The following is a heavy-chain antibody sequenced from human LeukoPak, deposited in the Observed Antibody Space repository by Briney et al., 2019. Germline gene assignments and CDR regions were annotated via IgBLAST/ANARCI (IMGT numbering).Heavy chain of an antibody. D-gene: IGHD6-13*01. J-gene: IGHJ4*02. V-gene: IGHV3-33*01. CDR1: GFTFSSYG. CDR3: AGPLSSNVGLLNS. CDR2: IWYDGSNK. Sequence: GGSLRLSCAASGFTFSSYGMHWVRQAPGKGMEWGAVIWYDGSNKYYADSVKGRFTISRDSSKNTLYLQMNSLRAEDTAVYYCAGPLSSNVGLLNSWGQGTLVTVSS.